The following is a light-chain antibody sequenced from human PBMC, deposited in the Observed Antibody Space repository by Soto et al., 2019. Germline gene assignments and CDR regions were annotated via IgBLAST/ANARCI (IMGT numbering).Light chain of an antibody. CDR1: QSVSSNY. Sequence: EIVLTQSPGTLSLSPGERATLSCRASQSVSSNYLAWYQQKPGQAPRLLIYGASTRATAIPARFSGSGSGTDFTLTISRLEPEDFAVYYCQQYGSSPRTFGQGTKVDIK. CDR2: GAS. CDR3: QQYGSSPRT. V-gene: IGKV3-20*01. J-gene: IGKJ1*01.